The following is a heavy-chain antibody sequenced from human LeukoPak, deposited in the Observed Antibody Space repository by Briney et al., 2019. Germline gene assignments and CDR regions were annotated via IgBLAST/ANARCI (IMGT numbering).Heavy chain of an antibody. CDR3: AREGVRAARDY. J-gene: IGHJ4*02. Sequence: PGGSLRLSCAASGFTFSSYWMSWVRRAPGKGLEWVANIKQDESEKNYVDSVKGRFTISRDSAKNSLYLQMNSLRAEDTAVYYCAREGVRAARDYWGQGTLVTVSS. CDR1: GFTFSSYW. D-gene: IGHD6-6*01. CDR2: IKQDESEK. V-gene: IGHV3-7*01.